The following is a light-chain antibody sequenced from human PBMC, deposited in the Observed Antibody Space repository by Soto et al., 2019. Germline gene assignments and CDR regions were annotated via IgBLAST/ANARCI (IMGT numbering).Light chain of an antibody. V-gene: IGLV2-14*01. Sequence: ALAQPASVSGSPGQSIPISCPGSSSDVGGYNYVSWYQQHPGKAPKLMIYEVSNRPSGVSNRFSGSKSGNTASLTISGLQAEDEADYYCSSYTSSSTLYVFGTGTKVTVL. CDR1: SSDVGGYNY. CDR3: SSYTSSSTLYV. CDR2: EVS. J-gene: IGLJ1*01.